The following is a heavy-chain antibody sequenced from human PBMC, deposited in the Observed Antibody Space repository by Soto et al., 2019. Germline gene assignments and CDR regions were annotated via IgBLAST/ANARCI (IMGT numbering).Heavy chain of an antibody. Sequence: ASVKVSCKASGYTFTGYYMHWVRQAPGQGLEWMGWISPNSGGTNYAQKFQGRVTMTRDTSISTAYMELSRLRSDDTAVYYCARDFIVVVPAAQVVWFDPWGQGTLVTVSS. D-gene: IGHD2-2*01. CDR2: ISPNSGGT. CDR1: GYTFTGYY. J-gene: IGHJ5*02. V-gene: IGHV1-2*02. CDR3: ARDFIVVVPAAQVVWFDP.